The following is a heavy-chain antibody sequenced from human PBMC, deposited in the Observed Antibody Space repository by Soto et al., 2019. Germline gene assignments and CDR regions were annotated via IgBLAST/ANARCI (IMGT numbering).Heavy chain of an antibody. D-gene: IGHD2-15*01. CDR2: ITWNSGKI. J-gene: IGHJ4*01. CDR1: GFAFVDYA. CDR3: VKDSYADFHRVLSTAEYFFDY. Sequence: GGSLRLSCTASGFAFVDYAMHWVRQGPGRGLEWVSGITWNSGKIAYADSVKGRFTIASDDDNNSLYLQMNSLRPEDTALYYCVKDSYADFHRVLSTAEYFFDYWAHGTLVTVS. V-gene: IGHV3-9*01.